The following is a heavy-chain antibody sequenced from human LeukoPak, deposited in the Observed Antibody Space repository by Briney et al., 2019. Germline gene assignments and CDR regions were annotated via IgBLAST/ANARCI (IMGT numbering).Heavy chain of an antibody. V-gene: IGHV3-7*03. D-gene: IGHD4-23*01. Sequence: GGSLRLSCAVSGFTFSSRDWMTWVRQAPGKGLEWVANIKQDGSEKNYVDSVKGRFTISRDNAKNSLFLQMNSLRAEDTAVYYCAREDYGGGEGYWGQGTLVTVSS. J-gene: IGHJ4*02. CDR1: GFTFSSRDW. CDR3: AREDYGGGEGY. CDR2: IKQDGSEK.